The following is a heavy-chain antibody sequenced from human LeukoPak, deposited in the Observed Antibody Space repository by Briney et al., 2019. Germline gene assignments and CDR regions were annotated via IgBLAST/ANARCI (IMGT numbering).Heavy chain of an antibody. CDR2: INHSGST. J-gene: IGHJ3*02. Sequence: SETLSLTCAVYGWSFSGYYWSWIRQPPGKGLEWIREINHSGSTNYNPSLKSRVTISVDTSKNQFSLKLSSVTAADTAVYYCARGPVGGTTYNDGDAFDIWGQGTMVTVSS. D-gene: IGHD1-7*01. CDR1: GWSFSGYY. CDR3: ARGPVGGTTYNDGDAFDI. V-gene: IGHV4-34*01.